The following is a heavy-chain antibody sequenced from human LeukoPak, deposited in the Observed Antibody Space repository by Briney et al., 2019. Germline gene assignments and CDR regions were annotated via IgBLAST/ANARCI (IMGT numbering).Heavy chain of an antibody. D-gene: IGHD1-1*01. Sequence: GASVKVSCKASGYTFTSYGISWVRQAPGQGLEWMGWISAYNGNTNYAQKLQGRVTMTRNTSISTAYMELSSLRSEDTAVYYCARECDLLDVGPQGFGPWGQGTLVTVSS. CDR2: ISAYNGNT. CDR1: GYTFTSYG. CDR3: ARECDLLDVGPQGFGP. J-gene: IGHJ5*02. V-gene: IGHV1-18*01.